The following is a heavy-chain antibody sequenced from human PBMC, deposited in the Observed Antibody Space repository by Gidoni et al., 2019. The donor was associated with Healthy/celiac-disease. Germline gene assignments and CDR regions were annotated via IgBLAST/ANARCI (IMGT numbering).Heavy chain of an antibody. CDR3: ARARYSYAGDALDI. Sequence: QVQLQESGPGLVKPSQTLSLTCTVSGGSISRGSYYWSWIRQPAGKGLEWIGRIYTRGSTNYNPSLKSRVTISVDTSKNQFSLKLSSVTAADTAVYYCARARYSYAGDALDIWGQGTMVTVSS. CDR1: GGSISRGSYY. CDR2: IYTRGST. J-gene: IGHJ3*02. V-gene: IGHV4-61*02. D-gene: IGHD5-18*01.